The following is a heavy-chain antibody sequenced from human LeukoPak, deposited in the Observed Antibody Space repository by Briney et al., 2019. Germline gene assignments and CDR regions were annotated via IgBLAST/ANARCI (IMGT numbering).Heavy chain of an antibody. J-gene: IGHJ3*02. CDR1: GFTFSSYG. V-gene: IGHV3-23*01. Sequence: GGSLRLSCAASGFTFSSYGMSWVRQAPGKGLEWVSAISGSGGSTYYADSVKGRFSISRDNSKNTLYVQMNSLRVEDTAVYYCARDATGTDAFDIWGQGTMVTVSS. CDR2: ISGSGGST. CDR3: ARDATGTDAFDI. D-gene: IGHD1-1*01.